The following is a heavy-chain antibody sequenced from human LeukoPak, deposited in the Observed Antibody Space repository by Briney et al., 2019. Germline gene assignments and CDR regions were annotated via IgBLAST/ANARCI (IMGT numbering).Heavy chain of an antibody. CDR1: GFTFSTYG. J-gene: IGHJ4*02. CDR3: ARGGQTYYEYL. Sequence: QSSETLSLSCAASGFTFSTYGMHWVRQAPGKGLEWVAVIWYDGSNKYYADSVKGRFTISRDNSKNTLYLQMNSLRAEDTAVYYCARGGQTYYEYLWGQGTLVTVSS. V-gene: IGHV3-33*01. CDR2: IWYDGSNK. D-gene: IGHD3-16*01.